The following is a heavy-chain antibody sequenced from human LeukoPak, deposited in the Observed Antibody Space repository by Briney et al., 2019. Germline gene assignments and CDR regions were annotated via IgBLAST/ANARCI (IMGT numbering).Heavy chain of an antibody. CDR1: GGSFSGYY. V-gene: IGHV4-34*01. CDR2: INHSGST. Sequence: SETLSLTCAIYGGSFSGYYWSWIRQPPGKGLEWIGEINHSGSTNYNPSLKSRVTISVDTSKNQFSLKLSSVTAADTAVYYCAREFAGTSGTTFFLGWFDPWGQGTLVTVSS. D-gene: IGHD1-7*01. CDR3: AREFAGTSGTTFFLGWFDP. J-gene: IGHJ5*02.